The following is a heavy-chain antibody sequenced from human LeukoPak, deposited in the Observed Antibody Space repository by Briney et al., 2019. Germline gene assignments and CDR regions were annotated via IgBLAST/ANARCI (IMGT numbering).Heavy chain of an antibody. Sequence: GGSLRLSCAASGFTFSSYAMSWVRQAPGKGLEWVSAISGSGGSTYYADSVKGRFTISRDNSKNTLYLQMNSLRAEDTALYYCARVVYDFWSAYDYWGQGTLVTVSS. D-gene: IGHD3-3*01. CDR3: ARVVYDFWSAYDY. V-gene: IGHV3-23*01. CDR1: GFTFSSYA. J-gene: IGHJ4*02. CDR2: ISGSGGST.